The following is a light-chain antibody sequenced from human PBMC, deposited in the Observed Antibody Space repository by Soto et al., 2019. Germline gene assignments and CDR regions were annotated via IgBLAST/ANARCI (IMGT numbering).Light chain of an antibody. Sequence: QSALTQPPSASGSPGQSLTISCTGTSTDVGNYNYVSWYQQHPGKAPKLMISDVHRRPSGVPDRFSGSKSGNTASLTVSELQAEDEADYYCSSYAGSNNWVFGGGTKLTVL. CDR3: SSYAGSNNWV. J-gene: IGLJ2*01. CDR2: DVH. CDR1: STDVGNYNY. V-gene: IGLV2-8*01.